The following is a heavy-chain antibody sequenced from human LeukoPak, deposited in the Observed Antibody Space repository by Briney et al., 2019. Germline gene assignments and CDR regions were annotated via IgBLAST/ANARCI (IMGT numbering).Heavy chain of an antibody. Sequence: SETLSLTCIVSGGSISSYHWSWIRQPPGKGLEWIGNIYYSGSTNYNPSLKSRVTISVDTSKNQFSLKLTSVTAADTAVYYCASGYGDYDKRDYWGQGTLVTVSS. CDR1: GGSISSYH. CDR3: ASGYGDYDKRDY. J-gene: IGHJ4*02. D-gene: IGHD4-17*01. CDR2: IYYSGST. V-gene: IGHV4-59*08.